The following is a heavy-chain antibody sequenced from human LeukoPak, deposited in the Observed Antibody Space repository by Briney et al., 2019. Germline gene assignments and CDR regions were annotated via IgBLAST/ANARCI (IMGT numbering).Heavy chain of an antibody. CDR3: AKVIVSRTVAATDN. CDR1: GFIFSSYA. CDR2: INTAGGDT. D-gene: IGHD6-19*01. J-gene: IGHJ4*02. V-gene: IGHV3-23*01. Sequence: GGSLRLSCAVSGFIFSSYAMSWVREAPGKGPEWFSSINTAGGDTYYADSVKGRFTMSRDNSKNTLYLQMNSLRAEDTAVYYCAKVIVSRTVAATDNWGQGTLVTVSS.